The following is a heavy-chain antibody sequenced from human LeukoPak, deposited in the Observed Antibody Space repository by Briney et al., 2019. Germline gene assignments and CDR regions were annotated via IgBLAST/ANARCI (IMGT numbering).Heavy chain of an antibody. V-gene: IGHV4-59*01. Sequence: SETLSLTCTVSGDFITAYYCSWIRQPPGKGLGWIGYVYYTGSTEYNPSLRSRVTISLEMSKHQFSLDLTSVTAADTAVYYCASNTGTVFDYWGQGALVTVSS. CDR1: GDFITAYY. J-gene: IGHJ4*02. CDR2: VYYTGST. CDR3: ASNTGTVFDY. D-gene: IGHD7-27*01.